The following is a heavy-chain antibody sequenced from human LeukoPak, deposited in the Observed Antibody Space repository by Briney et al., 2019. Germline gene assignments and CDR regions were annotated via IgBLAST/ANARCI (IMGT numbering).Heavy chain of an antibody. CDR3: AKDLVRIVGATFGY. Sequence: ETLSLTCTVSGGSISSYYWSWVRQAPGKGLEWVSAISGSGGSTYYADSVKGRFTISRDNSKNTLYLQMNSLRAEDTAVYYCAKDLVRIVGATFGYWGQGTLVTVSS. J-gene: IGHJ4*02. CDR2: ISGSGGST. CDR1: GGSISSYY. D-gene: IGHD1-26*01. V-gene: IGHV3-23*01.